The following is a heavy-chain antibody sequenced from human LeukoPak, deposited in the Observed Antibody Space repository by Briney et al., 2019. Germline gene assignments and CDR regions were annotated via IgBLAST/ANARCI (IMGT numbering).Heavy chain of an antibody. CDR2: INHSGGT. CDR3: ARHRRIAAAGIRGYDY. J-gene: IGHJ4*02. D-gene: IGHD6-13*01. CDR1: GFTFKNYA. Sequence: PGGSLRLSCAASGFTFKNYAMSWIRQPPGKGLEWIGDINHSGGTNYIPSLKSRVTISVDTSKNQFSLKLTSVTATDTAVYYCARHRRIAAAGIRGYDYWGQGTLVTVSS. V-gene: IGHV4-34*08.